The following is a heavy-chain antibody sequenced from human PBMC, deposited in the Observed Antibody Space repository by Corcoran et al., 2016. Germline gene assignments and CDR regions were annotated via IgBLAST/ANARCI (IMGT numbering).Heavy chain of an antibody. J-gene: IGHJ6*02. CDR3: ARAVVPAAIASWGMDV. CDR2: INAGNGNT. Sequence: QVQLVQSGAEVKKPGPSVKVSCTASGYTFTSYAMHWGRQAPGQRLEWMGWINAGNGNTKYSQKFQGRVTITRNTSASTAYTEMSSLRSEDTAVYYCARAVVPAAIASWGMDVWGQGTTVTVSS. D-gene: IGHD2-2*01. CDR1: GYTFTSYA. V-gene: IGHV1-3*01.